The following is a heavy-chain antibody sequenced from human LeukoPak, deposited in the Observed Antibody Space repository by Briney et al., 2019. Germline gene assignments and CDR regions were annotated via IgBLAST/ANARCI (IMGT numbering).Heavy chain of an antibody. Sequence: PGGSLRLSCAASGFTFSNAWMSWVRQAPGKGLEWVGRIKSKTDGGTTDYAAPVKGRFTISRDDSKNTLYLQMNSLKTGDTAVYYCTTDIAVATTGYFDYWGQGTLVTVSS. J-gene: IGHJ4*02. D-gene: IGHD6-19*01. CDR2: IKSKTDGGTT. V-gene: IGHV3-15*01. CDR3: TTDIAVATTGYFDY. CDR1: GFTFSNAW.